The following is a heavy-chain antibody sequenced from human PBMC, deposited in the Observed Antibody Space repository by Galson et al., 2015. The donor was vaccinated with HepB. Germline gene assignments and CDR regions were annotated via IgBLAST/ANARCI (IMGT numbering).Heavy chain of an antibody. Sequence: SLRLSCAASGFSFSNYAMSWVRQAPGKGLEWVSGISGSGGSTYYADSVKGRFPIPRDNSKNTLYLQMNSLRAEDTAIYFCAKDSAWFAGCQFDPWGQGTLVTVSS. V-gene: IGHV3-23*01. CDR1: GFSFSNYA. CDR2: ISGSGGST. CDR3: AKDSAWFAGCQFDP. J-gene: IGHJ5*02. D-gene: IGHD6-19*01.